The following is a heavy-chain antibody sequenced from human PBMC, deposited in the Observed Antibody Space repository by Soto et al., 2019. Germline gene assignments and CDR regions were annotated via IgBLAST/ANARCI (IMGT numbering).Heavy chain of an antibody. Sequence: QVQLVQSGAEVKKPGSSVKVSCKASGGTFSSYAISWVRQAPGQGLEWMGGIIPIFGTANYAQKFQGRVTITADESTSTAYMERSSLRAEDTAVYSCAREDTAMVTVAYWGQGTLVTVSS. CDR1: GGTFSSYA. J-gene: IGHJ4*02. CDR2: IIPIFGTA. V-gene: IGHV1-69*12. CDR3: AREDTAMVTVAY. D-gene: IGHD5-18*01.